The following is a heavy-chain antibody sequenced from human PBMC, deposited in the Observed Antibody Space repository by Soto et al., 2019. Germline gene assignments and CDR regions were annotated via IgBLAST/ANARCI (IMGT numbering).Heavy chain of an antibody. D-gene: IGHD3-10*01. CDR3: ARGLTLVRGVGDDAFDV. V-gene: IGHV3-53*03. CDR2: IYSGGDS. J-gene: IGHJ3*01. Sequence: EVHLVETGGGLIQPGGSLRLSCAASGFNVRNNYMSWVRQPPGKGLEWVSVIYSGGDSFYGDSVRGRFTISRDSSEIILYHQMNGLRADDTAVYYCARGLTLVRGVGDDAFDVWGQGTMVIVSS. CDR1: GFNVRNNY.